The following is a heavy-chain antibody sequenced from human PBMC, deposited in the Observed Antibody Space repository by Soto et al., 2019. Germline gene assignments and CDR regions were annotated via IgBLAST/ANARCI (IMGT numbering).Heavy chain of an antibody. D-gene: IGHD3-16*01. V-gene: IGHV4-61*01. CDR3: AREEKQLSRYGGDFDY. CDR1: DGSVNSGNYY. J-gene: IGHJ4*02. CDR2: IYYIGTT. Sequence: SETLSLTCSVSDGSVNSGNYYWSWIRQPPGKGLEWIGHIYYIGTTDYNPSLRSRVTISVDTSKNQFSLKVTSVTAADTAVYFCAREEKQLSRYGGDFDYWGQGILVTVSS.